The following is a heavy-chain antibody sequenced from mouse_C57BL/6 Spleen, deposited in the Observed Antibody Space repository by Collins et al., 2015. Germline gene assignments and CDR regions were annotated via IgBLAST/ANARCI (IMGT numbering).Heavy chain of an antibody. CDR3: ARRAYYGSSYGYWYFDV. CDR1: GYAFSSYW. J-gene: IGHJ1*03. CDR2: IYPGDGDT. V-gene: IGHV1-82*01. D-gene: IGHD1-1*01. Sequence: QVQLQQSGAELVKPGASVKISCKASGYAFSSYWMNWVKQRPGKGLEWIGRIYPGDGDTNYNGKFKGKATLTADKSSSTAYMQLSSLTSEDSAVYFCARRAYYGSSYGYWYFDVWGTGTTVTVSS.